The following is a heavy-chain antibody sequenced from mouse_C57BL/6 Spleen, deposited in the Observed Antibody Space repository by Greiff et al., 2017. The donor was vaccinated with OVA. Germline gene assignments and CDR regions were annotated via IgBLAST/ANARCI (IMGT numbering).Heavy chain of an antibody. CDR2: IYPRSGNT. V-gene: IGHV1-81*01. Sequence: QVQLKQSGAELARPGASVKLSCKASGYTFTSYGISWVKQRTGQGLEWIGEIYPRSGNTYYNEKFKGKATLTADKSSSTAYMELRSLTSEDSAVYFCARGYDEGYYAMDYWGQGTSVTVSS. D-gene: IGHD2-14*01. J-gene: IGHJ4*01. CDR1: GYTFTSYG. CDR3: ARGYDEGYYAMDY.